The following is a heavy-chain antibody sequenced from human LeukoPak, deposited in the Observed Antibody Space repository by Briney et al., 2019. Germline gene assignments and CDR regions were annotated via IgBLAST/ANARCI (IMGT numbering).Heavy chain of an antibody. J-gene: IGHJ6*02. CDR1: GGSFSGYY. Sequence: SETLSLTSAVYGGSFSGYYWSWIRQPPGKGLEWIGEINHSGSTNYNPSLKSRVTISVDTSKNQFSLKLSSVTAADTAVYYCARELAAAGWYYYYGMDVWGQGTTVTVSS. CDR3: ARELAAAGWYYYYGMDV. V-gene: IGHV4-34*01. CDR2: INHSGST. D-gene: IGHD6-13*01.